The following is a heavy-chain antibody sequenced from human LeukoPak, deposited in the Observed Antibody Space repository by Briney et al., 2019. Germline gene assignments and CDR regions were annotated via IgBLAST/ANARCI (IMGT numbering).Heavy chain of an antibody. CDR1: GYTLTELS. V-gene: IGHV1-24*01. J-gene: IGHJ4*02. D-gene: IGHD6-13*01. CDR2: FDPEDGET. Sequence: GASVKVSCKVSGYTLTELSMHWVRQAPGKGLEWMGGFDPEDGETIYAQKFQGRVTITEDTSTDTAYMELSSLRSEDTAVYYCATDGSGSSSWYGFDYWGQGTLVTVSS. CDR3: ATDGSGSSSWYGFDY.